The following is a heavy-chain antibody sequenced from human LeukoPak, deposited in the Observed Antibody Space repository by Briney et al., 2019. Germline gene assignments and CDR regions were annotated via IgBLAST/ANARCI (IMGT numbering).Heavy chain of an antibody. Sequence: GGSLRLSCAASGFTFSSYWMHWVRQAPGKGLVWVSLINTDGNNTSYADSVKGRFTISRDNAKNKLYLQMNSLRAEDTAVYYCAREEGGYYDSGSYYNPRIFDYWGQGTLVTVSS. D-gene: IGHD3-10*01. CDR2: INTDGNNT. CDR1: GFTFSSYW. CDR3: AREEGGYYDSGSYYNPRIFDY. V-gene: IGHV3-74*01. J-gene: IGHJ4*02.